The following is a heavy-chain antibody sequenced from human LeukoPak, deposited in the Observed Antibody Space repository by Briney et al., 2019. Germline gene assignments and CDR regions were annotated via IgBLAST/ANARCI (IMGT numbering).Heavy chain of an antibody. J-gene: IGHJ3*02. Sequence: ASVKVSCKASGYTFTGYYMHWVRQAPGQGLEWMGWINPNSGGTNYAQKFQGRVTMTRDTSISTAYMELSRLRSDDTAVYYCARVGGWEPQDAFDIWGQGTMVTDSS. V-gene: IGHV1-2*02. D-gene: IGHD1-26*01. CDR2: INPNSGGT. CDR3: ARVGGWEPQDAFDI. CDR1: GYTFTGYY.